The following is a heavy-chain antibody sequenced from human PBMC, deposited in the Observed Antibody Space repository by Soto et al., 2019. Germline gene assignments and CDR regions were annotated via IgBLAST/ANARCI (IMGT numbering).Heavy chain of an antibody. CDR2: IIPNFDTP. CDR1: GGSFNNYA. J-gene: IGHJ6*02. V-gene: IGHV1-69*01. D-gene: IGHD3-10*01. Sequence: QVHLVQSGAEVKKPGSSVKVSCKTSGGSFNNYAVSWVRQAPGQGLEWMGGIIPNFDTPNYAQKFQDRVTIIADESTSTVYMELWSLRSNDTAVYYCAVAMVREILIFESSVMHVWGQGTTVIVSS. CDR3: AVAMVREILIFESSVMHV.